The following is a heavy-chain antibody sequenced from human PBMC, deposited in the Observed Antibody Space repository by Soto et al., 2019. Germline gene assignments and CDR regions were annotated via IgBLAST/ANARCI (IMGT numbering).Heavy chain of an antibody. CDR1: GGTLSTYG. V-gene: IGHV1-69*01. J-gene: IGHJ5*02. CDR2: IIPVFGTT. D-gene: IGHD2-21*02. CDR3: ARIGMALVTARWFDP. Sequence: QLQLVQSGAEVKEPGSSVKVSCQASGGTLSTYGVTWVRQAPGQGLEWMGGIIPVFGTTTYAQKFQGRVTITADESTNSAYLEVNSLRSEDTAVYCCARIGMALVTARWFDPWGQGTLVTVSS.